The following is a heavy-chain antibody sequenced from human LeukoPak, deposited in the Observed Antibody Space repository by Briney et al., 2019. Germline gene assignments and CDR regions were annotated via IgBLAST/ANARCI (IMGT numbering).Heavy chain of an antibody. Sequence: ASVKVSCKGSGYTFTGYYMHWVRQAPGQGLEWMGWINPNSGGTNYAQKFQGRVTMTRDTSISTAYMELSRLRSDDTAVYYCAREPLAVAATNNAFDFWGQGTMVTVSS. V-gene: IGHV1-2*02. CDR2: INPNSGGT. CDR1: GYTFTGYY. CDR3: AREPLAVAATNNAFDF. J-gene: IGHJ3*01. D-gene: IGHD2-15*01.